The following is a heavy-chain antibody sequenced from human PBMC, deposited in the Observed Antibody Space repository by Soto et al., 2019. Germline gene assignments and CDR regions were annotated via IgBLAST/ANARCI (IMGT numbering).Heavy chain of an antibody. CDR1: EFTFSSYA. CDR2: ISGSGGRT. CDR3: AKASLSTSWYGLHDY. V-gene: IGHV3-23*01. J-gene: IGHJ4*02. D-gene: IGHD6-13*01. Sequence: PGGSLRLSCAASEFTFSSYAMSWVRQAPGKGLEWVSTISGSGGRTYYADSAKGRFTISRDNSRNTLHLQMNSLRVEDTAVYYCAKASLSTSWYGLHDYVSQGTLVTVSS.